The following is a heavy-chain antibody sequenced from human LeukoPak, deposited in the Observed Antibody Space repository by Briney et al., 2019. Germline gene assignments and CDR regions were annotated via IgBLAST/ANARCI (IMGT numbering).Heavy chain of an antibody. D-gene: IGHD6-19*01. J-gene: IGHJ1*01. CDR2: IKQDGSEK. Sequence: GGSLRLSCAASGFTFSSYWMSWVRQAPGKGLEWVANIKQDGSEKYYVDSVKGRFTISRDNAKSSLYLQMNSLRAEDTALYYCARAYKDRSLAGKKEFFQHWGQGTLVTVSS. CDR3: ARAYKDRSLAGKKEFFQH. V-gene: IGHV3-7*03. CDR1: GFTFSSYW.